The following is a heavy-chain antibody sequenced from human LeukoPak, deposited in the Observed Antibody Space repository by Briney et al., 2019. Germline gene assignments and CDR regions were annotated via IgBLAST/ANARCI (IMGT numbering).Heavy chain of an antibody. CDR2: IIPIFGTA. V-gene: IGHV1-69*05. J-gene: IGHJ4*02. Sequence: SGKVSCKASGGTFSSYAISWVRQAPGQGLEWMGRIIPIFGTANYAQKFQGRVTITTVESTSTAYMELSSLRSEDTAVYYCARVPLSGYYDRRGYMSYWGQGTLVTVSS. CDR1: GGTFSSYA. CDR3: ARVPLSGYYDRRGYMSY. D-gene: IGHD3-22*01.